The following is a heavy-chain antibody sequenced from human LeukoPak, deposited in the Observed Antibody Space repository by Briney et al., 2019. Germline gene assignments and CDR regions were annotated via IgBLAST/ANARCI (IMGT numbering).Heavy chain of an antibody. CDR3: AKGPPGFWSAIPSIDY. CDR1: GFTFSSYA. CDR2: ISGSGGST. Sequence: PGGSLRLSCAASGFTFSSYAMSWVRQAPRKGLEWVSAISGSGGSTYYADSVKGRFTISRDNSKNTLYLQMNSLRAEDTAVYYCAKGPPGFWSAIPSIDYWGQGTLVTVSS. J-gene: IGHJ4*02. D-gene: IGHD3-3*01. V-gene: IGHV3-23*01.